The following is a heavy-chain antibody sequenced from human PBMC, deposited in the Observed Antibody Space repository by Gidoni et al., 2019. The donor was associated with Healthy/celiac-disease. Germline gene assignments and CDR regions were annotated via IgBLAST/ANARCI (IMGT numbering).Heavy chain of an antibody. V-gene: IGHV6-1*01. CDR3: ARDRGSSWWVGGMDV. J-gene: IGHJ6*02. Sequence: WLGRTYYRSKWYNDYAVSVKSRITINPDTSKNQFSLQLNSVTPEDTAVYYCARDRGSSWWVGGMDVWGQGTTVTVSS. D-gene: IGHD6-13*01. CDR2: TYYRSKWYN.